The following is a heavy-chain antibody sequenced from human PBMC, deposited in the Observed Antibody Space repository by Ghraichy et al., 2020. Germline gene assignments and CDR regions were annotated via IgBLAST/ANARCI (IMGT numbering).Heavy chain of an antibody. D-gene: IGHD2-2*01. Sequence: LSLTCTVSGGSISSGGYYWSWIRQHPGKGLEWIGYIYYIGSTFYNPSLKSRLSISVDTSENQFSLKLSSVTAADTAMYYCARGPGYRLLDYYYGLDVWGQGTTVTVSS. CDR1: GGSISSGGYY. J-gene: IGHJ6*02. CDR2: IYYIGST. CDR3: ARGPGYRLLDYYYGLDV. V-gene: IGHV4-31*03.